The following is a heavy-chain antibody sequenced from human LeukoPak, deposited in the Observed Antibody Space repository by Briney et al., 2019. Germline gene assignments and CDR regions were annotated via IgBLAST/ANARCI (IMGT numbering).Heavy chain of an antibody. CDR1: GYTLTELS. CDR3: ARAVPTVTETAQVDY. CDR2: INPNSGGT. D-gene: IGHD4-17*01. Sequence: ASVKVSCKVSGYTLTELSMHWVRQAPGQGLEWMGWINPNSGGTNYAQKFQGRVTMTRDTSISTAYMELSRLRSDDTAVYYCARAVPTVTETAQVDYWGQGTLVTVSS. V-gene: IGHV1-2*02. J-gene: IGHJ4*02.